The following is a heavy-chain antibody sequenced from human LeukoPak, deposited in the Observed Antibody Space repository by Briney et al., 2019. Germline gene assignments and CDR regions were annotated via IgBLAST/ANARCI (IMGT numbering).Heavy chain of an antibody. CDR1: GGSISSSSYY. D-gene: IGHD6-19*01. CDR2: IYYSGST. CDR3: ARVVVAGLDY. J-gene: IGHJ4*02. V-gene: IGHV4-39*07. Sequence: PSETLSLTCTVSGGSISSSSYYWGWIRQPPGKGLEWIGSIYYSGSTYYNPSLKSRVTISVDTSKNQFSLKLSSVTAADTAVYYCARVVVAGLDYWGQGTLVTVSS.